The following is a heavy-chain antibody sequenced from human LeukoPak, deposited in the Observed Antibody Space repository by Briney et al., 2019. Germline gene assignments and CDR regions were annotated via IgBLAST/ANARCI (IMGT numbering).Heavy chain of an antibody. V-gene: IGHV3-30*18. CDR2: ISYDGTNS. J-gene: IGHJ4*02. CDR3: AKKYDNWIDY. Sequence: PGGSLRLSCAASGFTFDNSGMHWVRQAPGKGLEWMAVISYDGTNSYYADSVKGRFAISRDNSKNTVLLQMNSLRVEDTAVYYCAKKYDNWIDYWGQGTLVTVSS. CDR1: GFTFDNSG. D-gene: IGHD3/OR15-3a*01.